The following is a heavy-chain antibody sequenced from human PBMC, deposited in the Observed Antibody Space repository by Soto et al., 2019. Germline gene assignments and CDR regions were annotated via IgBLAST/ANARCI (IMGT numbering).Heavy chain of an antibody. CDR2: MLYSGLT. J-gene: IGHJ6*02. D-gene: IGHD2-15*01. CDR3: APLSVSLSGPYGIHV. CDR1: GGSFSGYY. V-gene: IGHV4-34*12. Sequence: SETLSLTCAVYGGSFSGYYWAWIRQPPGKGLEWIGSMLYSGLTYYNPSLKSRVTLSVDTSKNQFSVRLNSVTASDTAVYYCAPLSVSLSGPYGIHVWGQGTTVTVSS.